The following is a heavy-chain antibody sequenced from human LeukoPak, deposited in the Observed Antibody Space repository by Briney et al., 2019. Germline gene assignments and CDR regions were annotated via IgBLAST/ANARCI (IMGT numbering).Heavy chain of an antibody. J-gene: IGHJ4*02. CDR3: AREKTLGYFDY. CDR2: IRFDGTS. Sequence: GGSLRLSCAASGFTFSNFGMHWVRQAPGKGLEWVAFIRFDGTSDADSVKARFTISRDNSQNTVSLQLNSLRAEDTAVYYCAREKTLGYFDYWGQGTLVTVSS. V-gene: IGHV3-30*02. CDR1: GFTFSNFG.